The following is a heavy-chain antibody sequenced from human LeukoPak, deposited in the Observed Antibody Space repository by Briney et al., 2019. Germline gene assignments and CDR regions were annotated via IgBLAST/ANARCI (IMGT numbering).Heavy chain of an antibody. CDR2: IWYDGSNK. J-gene: IGHJ4*02. V-gene: IGHV3-33*08. CDR1: GFTFSSYW. Sequence: PGGSLRLSCAASGFTFSSYWMSWVRQAPGKGLEWVAVIWYDGSNKYYADSVKGRFTISRDNSKNTLYLQMNSLRAEDTAVYYCARGTIRDFDYWGQGTLVTVSS. D-gene: IGHD1-1*01. CDR3: ARGTIRDFDY.